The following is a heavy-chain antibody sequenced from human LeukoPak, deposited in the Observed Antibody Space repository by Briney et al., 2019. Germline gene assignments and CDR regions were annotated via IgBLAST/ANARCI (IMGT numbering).Heavy chain of an antibody. D-gene: IGHD5-12*01. J-gene: IGHJ3*02. CDR1: GFTFSSYS. CDR2: ISSSSSYI. V-gene: IGHV3-21*01. CDR3: ASTGRLMATILDAFDI. Sequence: GGSLRLSCAASGFTFSSYSMNWVRQAPGKGLEWVSSISSSSSYIYYADSVKGRFTISRDNAKNPLYLQMNSLRAEDTAVYYCASTGRLMATILDAFDIWGQGTMVTVSS.